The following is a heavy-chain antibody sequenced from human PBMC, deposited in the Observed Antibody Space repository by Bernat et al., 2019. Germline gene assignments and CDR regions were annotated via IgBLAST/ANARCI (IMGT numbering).Heavy chain of an antibody. CDR3: ARDYSGSYRGSFDP. CDR2: IYYSGST. D-gene: IGHD3-10*01. J-gene: IGHJ5*02. V-gene: IGHV4-61*01. CDR1: GGSVSSGSYY. Sequence: QVQLQESGPGLVKPSETLSLTCTVSGGSVSSGSYYWSWIRQPPGKGLEWIGYIYYSGSTNYNPSLKSRVTISVDTSKNQFSLKLSSVTAADTAVYYCARDYSGSYRGSFDPWGQGTLVTVSS.